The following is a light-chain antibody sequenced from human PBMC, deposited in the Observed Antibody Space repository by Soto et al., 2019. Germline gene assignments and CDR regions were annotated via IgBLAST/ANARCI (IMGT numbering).Light chain of an antibody. CDR1: QSVRNL. CDR2: DAS. V-gene: IGKV3-11*01. Sequence: DIVLTQSPATLSLSPGERATLSCRASQSVRNLLAWYQQKPGQAPRILIYDASSRATGIPARFSGSGSGTDFTLTISSLEPEDFAVYYCQQRTNWLTVGGGTKVEIK. J-gene: IGKJ4*01. CDR3: QQRTNWLT.